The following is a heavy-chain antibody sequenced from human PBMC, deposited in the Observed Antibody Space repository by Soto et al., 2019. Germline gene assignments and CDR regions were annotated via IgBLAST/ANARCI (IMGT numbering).Heavy chain of an antibody. CDR1: GYTFSDYY. CDR3: AREPATAKPEGVDF. V-gene: IGHV1-2*07. Sequence: ASVKVSCKASGYTFSDYYIHWVRQAPGQGLEWMGWINPNSGGTKYAPKFQGGVTMTRDTSITTAYMELSRLRSGDTAVYYCAREPATAKPEGVDFWGQGTRVTISS. J-gene: IGHJ4*02. D-gene: IGHD1-1*01. CDR2: INPNSGGT.